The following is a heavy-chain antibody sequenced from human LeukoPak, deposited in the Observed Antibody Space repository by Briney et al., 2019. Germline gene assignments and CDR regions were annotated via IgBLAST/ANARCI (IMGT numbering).Heavy chain of an antibody. D-gene: IGHD1-26*01. CDR3: ARDPWELGYFDY. CDR1: GYTFTGHY. Sequence: ASVKVSCKASGYTFTGHYMHWVRQAPGQGLEWMGWINPNSGGTNYAQKFQGRVTMTRDTPISTAYMELSRLRSDDTAVYYCARDPWELGYFDYWGQGTLVTVSS. CDR2: INPNSGGT. V-gene: IGHV1-2*02. J-gene: IGHJ4*02.